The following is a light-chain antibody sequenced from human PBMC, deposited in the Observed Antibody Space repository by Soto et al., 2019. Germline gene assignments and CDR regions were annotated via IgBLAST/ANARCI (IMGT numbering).Light chain of an antibody. CDR2: ANS. J-gene: IGLJ3*02. V-gene: IGLV1-40*01. CDR3: QSYDSSLSAWV. CDR1: SSNIGAGYH. Sequence: QSVLTQPPSVSGAPGQRVTISCSGRSSNIGAGYHVHWYQQLPGTAPKLFMFANSNRPSGVPDRFSGSKSGASASLAITGLQAEDEADYYCQSYDSSLSAWVFGGGTKLTVL.